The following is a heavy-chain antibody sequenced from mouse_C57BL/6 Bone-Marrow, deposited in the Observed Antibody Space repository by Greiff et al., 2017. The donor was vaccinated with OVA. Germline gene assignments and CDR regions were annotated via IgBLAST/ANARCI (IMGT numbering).Heavy chain of an antibody. D-gene: IGHD1-1*01. CDR2: INPSTGGT. Sequence: EVQLQQSGPELVKPGASVKISCKASGYSFTGYYMNWVKQSPEKSLEWIGEINPSTGGTTYNQKFKAKATLTVDKSSSTAYMQLKSLTSEDSAVYYCASRGRTTRYYFDVWGTGTTVTVSS. CDR1: GYSFTGYY. J-gene: IGHJ1*03. V-gene: IGHV1-42*01. CDR3: ASRGRTTRYYFDV.